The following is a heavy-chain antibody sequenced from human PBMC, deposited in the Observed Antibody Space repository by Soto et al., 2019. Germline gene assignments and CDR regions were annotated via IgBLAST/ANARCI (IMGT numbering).Heavy chain of an antibody. D-gene: IGHD2-2*02. J-gene: IGHJ3*02. CDR2: IYYSGST. CDR3: ARHRCIPSCAFDI. CDR1: GGSISSSSYY. V-gene: IGHV4-39*01. Sequence: QLQLQESGPGLVKPSETLSLTCTVSGGSISSSSYYWGWIRQPPGKGLEWIGSIYYSGSTYYNPSLQSRVTISVEPSKNQFSLKLSSVTAADTAVYYCARHRCIPSCAFDIWGQGTMVTVSS.